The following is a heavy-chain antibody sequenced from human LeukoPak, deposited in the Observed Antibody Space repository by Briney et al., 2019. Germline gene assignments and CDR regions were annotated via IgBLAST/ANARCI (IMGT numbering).Heavy chain of an antibody. CDR3: ASLNDDVTKLDY. J-gene: IGHJ4*02. Sequence: GGSLRLSCAASGFTFSTYWMSWVRQAPGKGLEWVANIKQGGSQNLYVDSVEGGFTISRDNTKNSLFLQMNSLRAEDTAVYYCASLNDDVTKLDYWGQGTLVTVSS. D-gene: IGHD1-1*01. CDR2: IKQGGSQN. V-gene: IGHV3-7*01. CDR1: GFTFSTYW.